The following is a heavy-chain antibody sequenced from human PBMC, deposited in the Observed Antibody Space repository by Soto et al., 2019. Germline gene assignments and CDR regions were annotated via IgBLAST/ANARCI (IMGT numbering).Heavy chain of an antibody. J-gene: IGHJ4*02. CDR2: INHSGST. Sequence: QVQLQQWGAGLLKPSETLSLTCAVYGGSFSGYYWNWIRQPPGKGLEWIGEINHSGSTNYNPSLKSRVTISVDTSKNQFSLRLSSVTAADTAVYYCARGYSRNFDYWGQGTLVTVSS. D-gene: IGHD6-13*01. V-gene: IGHV4-34*01. CDR3: ARGYSRNFDY. CDR1: GGSFSGYY.